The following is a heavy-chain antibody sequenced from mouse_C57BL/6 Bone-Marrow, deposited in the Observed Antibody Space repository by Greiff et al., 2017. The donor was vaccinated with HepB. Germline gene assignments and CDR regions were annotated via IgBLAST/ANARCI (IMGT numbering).Heavy chain of an antibody. CDR2: INPSSGYT. Sequence: VQLQQSGAELARPGASVKMSCTASGYTFTSYTMHWVKQRPGQGLEWIGYINPSSGYTKYNQKFKDKATLTADKSSSTAYMQLSSLTSEDSAVYYCARGQLRLPYYAMDYWGQGTSVTVSS. CDR1: GYTFTSYT. CDR3: ARGQLRLPYYAMDY. V-gene: IGHV1-4*01. D-gene: IGHD3-2*02. J-gene: IGHJ4*01.